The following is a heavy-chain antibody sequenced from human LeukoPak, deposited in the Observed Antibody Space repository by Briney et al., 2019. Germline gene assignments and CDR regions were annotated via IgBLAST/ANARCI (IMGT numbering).Heavy chain of an antibody. CDR2: IYYSRST. V-gene: IGHV4-31*03. D-gene: IGHD3-22*01. CDR3: ARAPKGYYYDSSGYPI. Sequence: SQTLSLTCTVSGGSISSGGYYWSWIRQHPGKGLEWIGYIYYSRSTYYNPSLKSRVTISVDTSKNQFSLKLSSVTAADTAVYYCARAPKGYYYDSSGYPIWGQGTMVTVSS. J-gene: IGHJ3*02. CDR1: GGSISSGGYY.